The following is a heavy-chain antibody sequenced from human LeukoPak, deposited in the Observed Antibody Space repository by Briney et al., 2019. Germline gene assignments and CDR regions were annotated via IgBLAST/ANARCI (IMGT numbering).Heavy chain of an antibody. CDR1: GFTFSSYG. V-gene: IGHV3-30*18. D-gene: IGHD6-6*01. Sequence: GGSLRLSCAASGFTFSSYGMHWVRQAPGKGLEWVAVISYDGSNKYYADSVKGRFTISRDNSKNTLYLQMNSLRAEDTAVYYCAKDRSIAARHTVGIIDYWGQGTLVTVSS. CDR2: ISYDGSNK. J-gene: IGHJ4*02. CDR3: AKDRSIAARHTVGIIDY.